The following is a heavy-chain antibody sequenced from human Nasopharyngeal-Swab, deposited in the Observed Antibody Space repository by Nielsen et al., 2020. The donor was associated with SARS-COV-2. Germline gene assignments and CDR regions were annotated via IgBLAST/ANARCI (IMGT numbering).Heavy chain of an antibody. CDR1: GGSISSYY. CDR2: IYYSGST. Sequence: GSLRLSCTVSGGSISSYYWSWIRQPPGKGLEWIGYIYYSGSTNYNPSLKSRVTISVDTSKNQFPLKLSSVTAADTAVYYCARAGGWLQWIDYWGQGTLVTVSS. V-gene: IGHV4-59*01. CDR3: ARAGGWLQWIDY. J-gene: IGHJ4*02. D-gene: IGHD5-24*01.